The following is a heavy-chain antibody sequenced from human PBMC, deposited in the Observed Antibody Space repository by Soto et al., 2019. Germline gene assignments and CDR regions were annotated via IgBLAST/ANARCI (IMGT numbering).Heavy chain of an antibody. D-gene: IGHD1-26*01. CDR3: ARRMRAHHAGAFEI. CDR2: INHRSTT. V-gene: IGHV4-34*01. CDR1: GGSFSGYY. Sequence: SETLSLTCAAYGGSFSGYYWSWIRQPPGKGLEWIGEINHRSTTNANPSLTSRVTISVDTSKSQYSLKLRSVTAADTDVYSCARRMRAHHAGAFEIWGQETMVTVSS. J-gene: IGHJ3*02.